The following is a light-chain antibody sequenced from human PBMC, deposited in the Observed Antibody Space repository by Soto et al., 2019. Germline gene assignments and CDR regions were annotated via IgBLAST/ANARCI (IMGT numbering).Light chain of an antibody. CDR2: KAS. V-gene: IGKV1-5*03. CDR1: QGIRND. CDR3: QPYNSYSL. J-gene: IGKJ1*01. Sequence: DIQVAQSPSSMSASVGDRVTITCRASQGIRNDLGWYQQKPGKAPKLLIYKASSLESGVPSRFSGSGSGTEFTLTISSMQPDDFATYYCQPYNSYSLFGQGTKVDIK.